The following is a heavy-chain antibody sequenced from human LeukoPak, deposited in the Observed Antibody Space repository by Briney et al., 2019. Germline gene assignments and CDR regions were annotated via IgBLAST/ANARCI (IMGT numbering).Heavy chain of an antibody. CDR1: GSIXSXGYS. J-gene: IGHJ6*02. CDR2: IYHSGST. Sequence: GSIXSXGYSWSWIRQPPGKGLEWIVYIYHSGSTYYNPSLKSRVTISVDRSKNQFSLKLSSVTAADTAVYYCARGGQLPGPVWGQGTTVTVSS. CDR3: ARGGQLPGPV. D-gene: IGHD6-6*01. V-gene: IGHV4-30-2*01.